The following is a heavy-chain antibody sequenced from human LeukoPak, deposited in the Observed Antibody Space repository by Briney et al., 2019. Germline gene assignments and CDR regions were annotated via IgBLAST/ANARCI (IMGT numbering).Heavy chain of an antibody. CDR3: TRVGPSLHWNPDY. V-gene: IGHV4-59*01. D-gene: IGHD1-1*01. CDR2: ISYNGKT. Sequence: SETLSLTCTVSGGSMSSDYWMWIRQPPGKGLEWIGSISYNGKTNHNPSLKSRVTISVDTSKNQFSLKLSSVTAADTAVYYCTRVGPSLHWNPDYWGQGTLVTVSS. CDR1: GGSMSSDY. J-gene: IGHJ4*02.